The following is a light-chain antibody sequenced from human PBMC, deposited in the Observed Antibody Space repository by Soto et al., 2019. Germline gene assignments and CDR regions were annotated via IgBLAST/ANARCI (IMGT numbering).Light chain of an antibody. J-gene: IGKJ1*01. Sequence: EIVLTQSAGTLSLSQGERATLSCRASQSVSNNYLAWYQQKPGQAPRLLIYGASNRATGIPDRFSGSGSGTDFTLTISRLEPEDFAVYYCQQYGSSGTFGQGTNVDIK. CDR2: GAS. CDR3: QQYGSSGT. CDR1: QSVSNNY. V-gene: IGKV3-20*01.